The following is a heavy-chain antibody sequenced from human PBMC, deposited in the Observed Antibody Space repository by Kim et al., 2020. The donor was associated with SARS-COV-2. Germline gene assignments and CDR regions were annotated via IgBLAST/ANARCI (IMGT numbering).Heavy chain of an antibody. Sequence: ASVKVSCKASGYTFTNYDITWVRQAPGQGLEWMGWMNPNSINTYYAEKFQGRLTMTGNTSITTAYMELTSLKSEDTAVSFCARGLGYFDYLPPFHYWGQGTLVTVSS. J-gene: IGHJ4*02. V-gene: IGHV1-8*01. D-gene: IGHD3-9*01. CDR3: ARGLGYFDYLPPFHY. CDR1: GYTFTNYD. CDR2: MNPNSINT.